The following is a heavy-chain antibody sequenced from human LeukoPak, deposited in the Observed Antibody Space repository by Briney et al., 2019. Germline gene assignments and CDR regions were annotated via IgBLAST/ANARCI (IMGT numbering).Heavy chain of an antibody. J-gene: IGHJ3*02. D-gene: IGHD3-22*01. CDR3: ARPASGYLGRAFDI. Sequence: PSETLSLTCAVYGGSFSGYYWGWIRQPPGKGLEWIGEINHSGSTNYNPSLKSRVTMSVDTSKNQFSLKLSSVTAADTAVYYCARPASGYLGRAFDIWGQGTMVTVSS. V-gene: IGHV4-34*01. CDR2: INHSGST. CDR1: GGSFSGYY.